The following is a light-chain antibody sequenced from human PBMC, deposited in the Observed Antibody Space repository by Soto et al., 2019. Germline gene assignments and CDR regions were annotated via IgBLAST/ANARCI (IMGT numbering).Light chain of an antibody. CDR3: QQYENSPIT. V-gene: IGKV3-20*01. CDR1: QSITSSF. J-gene: IGKJ5*01. CDR2: GAS. Sequence: EIVFTHSPGIFSLSPGDRASLSFGASQSITSSFLAWYQHKPGQAPRLLIYGASSRATGIPDRFSGTGSETDFTLTINRLEPEDFAVYYCQQYENSPITFGQGTRLEIK.